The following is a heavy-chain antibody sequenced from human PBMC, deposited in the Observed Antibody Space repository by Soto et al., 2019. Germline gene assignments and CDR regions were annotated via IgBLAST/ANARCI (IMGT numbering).Heavy chain of an antibody. V-gene: IGHV4-38-2*01. D-gene: IGHD3-10*01. Sequence: SETLSLTCAFSVYSITSSSFCGWIRQPPGKGLEWIGSIHLGGTTYYDSSLKSRVTISVDTSRNEFSLKLSSVTAADTAVYYCARPRPNFGAVDSWGQGALVTVSS. CDR2: IHLGGTT. CDR3: ARPRPNFGAVDS. J-gene: IGHJ4*02. CDR1: VYSITSSSF.